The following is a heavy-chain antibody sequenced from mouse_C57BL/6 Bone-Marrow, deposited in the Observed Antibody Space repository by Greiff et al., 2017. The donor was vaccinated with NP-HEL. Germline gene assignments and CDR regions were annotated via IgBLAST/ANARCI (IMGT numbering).Heavy chain of an antibody. CDR2: IHPNSGST. D-gene: IGHD1-1*01. Sequence: QVQLQQPGAELVKPGASVKLSCKASGYTFTSYWMHWVKQRPGQGLEWIGMIHPNSGSTNYNEKFKSKATLTVDKSSSTAYMQLSSLTSEDPAVYYCARSTTVVARYAMDYWGQGTSVTVSS. J-gene: IGHJ4*01. V-gene: IGHV1-64*01. CDR3: ARSTTVVARYAMDY. CDR1: GYTFTSYW.